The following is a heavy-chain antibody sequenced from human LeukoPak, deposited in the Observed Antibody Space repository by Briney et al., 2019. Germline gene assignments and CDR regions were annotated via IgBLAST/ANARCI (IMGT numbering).Heavy chain of an antibody. CDR2: ISGSGGST. Sequence: GGSLRLSCAASGFTFSSYAMNWVRQAPGKGLERVSGISGSGGSTYYADSVKGRFTISRDNSKNTLYLQMNSLRAEDTAIYYCAKDWAVAGTNYFDYWGQGTLVTVSS. CDR1: GFTFSSYA. J-gene: IGHJ4*02. D-gene: IGHD6-19*01. CDR3: AKDWAVAGTNYFDY. V-gene: IGHV3-23*01.